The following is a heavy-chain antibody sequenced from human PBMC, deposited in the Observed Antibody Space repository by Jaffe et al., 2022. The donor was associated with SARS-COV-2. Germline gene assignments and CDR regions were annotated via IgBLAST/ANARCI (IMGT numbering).Heavy chain of an antibody. V-gene: IGHV3-15*01. D-gene: IGHD2-8*01. CDR2: IKSKPNGGTI. Sequence: VQVVESGGGLVKPGGSLRLSCATSGFTFSNTWMSWVRQAPGKGLEWVGRIKSKPNGGTIDYGAPVKGRFIISRDDSKNTLYLQMNSLKTEDTAVYYCTTLPPNSADFWGQGTLVTVSS. CDR1: GFTFSNTW. J-gene: IGHJ4*02. CDR3: TTLPPNSADF.